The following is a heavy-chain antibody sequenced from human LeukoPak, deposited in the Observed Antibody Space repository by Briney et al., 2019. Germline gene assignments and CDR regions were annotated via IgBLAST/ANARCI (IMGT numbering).Heavy chain of an antibody. J-gene: IGHJ4*02. Sequence: SETLSLTCTVSGGSVTSGLYYGSWIRQPPGKGLEWIGRIYTSGSTNYNPSLKSRVTISLDSSKNQFSLKLSSVTAADTSVYPCPRGNYGNFDYWGQGTMVTVSS. V-gene: IGHV4-61*02. CDR1: GGSVTSGLYY. D-gene: IGHD1-7*01. CDR2: IYTSGST. CDR3: PRGNYGNFDY.